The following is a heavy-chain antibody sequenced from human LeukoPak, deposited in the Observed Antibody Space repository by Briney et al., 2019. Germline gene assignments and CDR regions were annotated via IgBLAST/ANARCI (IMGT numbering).Heavy chain of an antibody. V-gene: IGHV3-21*04. Sequence: GGSLRLSCAASGFTFSSYSMNWVRQAPGKGLEWVSSISSSSSYIYYADSVKGRFTISRDNAKNSLYLQMNSLRAEDTAVYYCAKGRRVPAAISDAFDIWGQGTMVTVSS. CDR3: AKGRRVPAAISDAFDI. J-gene: IGHJ3*02. D-gene: IGHD2-2*02. CDR1: GFTFSSYS. CDR2: ISSSSSYI.